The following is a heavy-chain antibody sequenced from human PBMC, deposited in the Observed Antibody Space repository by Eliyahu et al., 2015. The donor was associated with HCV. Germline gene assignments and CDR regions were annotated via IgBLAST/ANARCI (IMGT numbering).Heavy chain of an antibody. Sequence: EVQLVESGGALVQPGGSLRLSCAASGFTFSSXEMNXVRQAPGKGLEWISNIRSXSDTLTYADSVKGRFTXSRDNAKNSLYLEMNSLRAEDTAVYYCARDYRYAIDYWGQGTLVTVSS. J-gene: IGHJ4*02. V-gene: IGHV3-48*01. D-gene: IGHD5-18*01. CDR3: ARDYRYAIDY. CDR1: GFTFSSXE. CDR2: IRSXSDTL.